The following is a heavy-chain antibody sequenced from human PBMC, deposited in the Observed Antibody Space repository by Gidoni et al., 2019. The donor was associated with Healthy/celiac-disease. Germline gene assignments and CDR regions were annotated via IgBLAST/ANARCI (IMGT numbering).Heavy chain of an antibody. J-gene: IGHJ4*02. V-gene: IGHV4-38-2*01. Sequence: QVQLQESGPGLVKPSETLSLTCAVSGYSISSGYYWGWIRQPPGKGLEWIGSIYHSGSTYYNPSLKSRVTISVDTSKNQFSLKLSSVTAADTAVYYCARLRTSMATKPNFDYWGQGTLVTVSS. CDR2: IYHSGST. D-gene: IGHD6-6*01. CDR3: ARLRTSMATKPNFDY. CDR1: GYSISSGYY.